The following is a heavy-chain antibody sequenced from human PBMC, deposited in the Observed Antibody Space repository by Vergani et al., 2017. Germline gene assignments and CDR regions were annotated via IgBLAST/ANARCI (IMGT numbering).Heavy chain of an antibody. CDR2: ISAYNGNT. CDR1: GYTFTSYG. V-gene: IGHV1-18*01. J-gene: IGHJ5*02. Sequence: QVQLVQSGAEVKKPGASVKVSCKASGYTFTSYGISWVRQAPGQGLEWMGWISAYNGNTNYAQKLQGRVTITTDTSTSTAYMGRRSLRSDDTAVYYCARALRRPLHNWFDPWGQGTLVTVSS. CDR3: ARALRRPLHNWFDP.